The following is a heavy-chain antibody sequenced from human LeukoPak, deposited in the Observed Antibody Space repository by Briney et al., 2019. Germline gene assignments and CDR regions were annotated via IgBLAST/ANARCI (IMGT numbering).Heavy chain of an antibody. D-gene: IGHD1-14*01. CDR2: IRSDGSNK. J-gene: IGHJ6*04. Sequence: GGSLTLSCAAPGLSFSSYGLYWVRQAPGKGLEWVAFIRSDGSNKYHADSVKGRFTISRDNSKKILYLQMNSLKTEDTALYYCAKGVWYNLPSSMDVWGKGNTVTVSS. CDR3: AKGVWYNLPSSMDV. V-gene: IGHV3-30*02. CDR1: GLSFSSYG.